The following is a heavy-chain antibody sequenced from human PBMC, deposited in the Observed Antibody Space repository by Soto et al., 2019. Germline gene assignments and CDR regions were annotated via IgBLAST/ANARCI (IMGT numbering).Heavy chain of an antibody. CDR3: AKNDYVWGSYRYSPSFDY. J-gene: IGHJ4*02. D-gene: IGHD3-16*02. CDR1: GFTFSSYA. V-gene: IGHV3-23*01. Sequence: GGSLRLSCAASGFTFSSYAMSWVRQAPGKGLEWVSAISGSGGSTYYADSVKGRFTISRDNSKNTLYLQMSSLRAEDTAVYYCAKNDYVWGSYRYSPSFDYWGQGTLVTVSS. CDR2: ISGSGGST.